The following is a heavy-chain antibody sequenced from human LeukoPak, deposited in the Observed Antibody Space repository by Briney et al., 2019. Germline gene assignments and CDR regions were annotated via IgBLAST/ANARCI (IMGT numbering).Heavy chain of an antibody. Sequence: SVKVSCKASGGTFSSYAISWVRQAPGQGLEWMGRIIPILGLANYAQKVQGRVTITADKSTSTAYMELSSLRSEDTAVYYCASRSRGVTVTYLPNWGQGTLVSVSS. CDR1: GGTFSSYA. V-gene: IGHV1-69*04. D-gene: IGHD4-17*01. CDR2: IIPILGLA. CDR3: ASRSRGVTVTYLPN. J-gene: IGHJ4*02.